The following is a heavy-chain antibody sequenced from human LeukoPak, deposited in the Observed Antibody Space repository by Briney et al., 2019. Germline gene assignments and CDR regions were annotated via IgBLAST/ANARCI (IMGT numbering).Heavy chain of an antibody. Sequence: ASVKVSCKASGGTFSSYAISWVRQAPGQGLEWMGGIIPIFGTANYAQKFQGRVTITADESTSTAYMELSSLRSEDTAVYYCAREADSSGWSYFDYWGQGTLVTVSS. V-gene: IGHV1-69*13. J-gene: IGHJ4*02. CDR1: GGTFSSYA. D-gene: IGHD6-19*01. CDR3: AREADSSGWSYFDY. CDR2: IIPIFGTA.